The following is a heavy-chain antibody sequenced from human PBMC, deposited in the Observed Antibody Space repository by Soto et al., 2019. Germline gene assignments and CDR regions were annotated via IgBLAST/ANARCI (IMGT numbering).Heavy chain of an antibody. CDR3: ARYDLWGGAYGMDV. V-gene: IGHV4-30-4*01. D-gene: IGHD3-16*01. Sequence: KPSETLSLTCTVSGGSISSGDYYWSWIRQPPGKGLEWIGYIYYSGSTYYNPSLKSRVTISVETSKNQFSLKLSSVTAADTAVYYCARYDLWGGAYGMDVWGQGTTVTVSS. CDR1: GGSISSGDYY. J-gene: IGHJ6*02. CDR2: IYYSGST.